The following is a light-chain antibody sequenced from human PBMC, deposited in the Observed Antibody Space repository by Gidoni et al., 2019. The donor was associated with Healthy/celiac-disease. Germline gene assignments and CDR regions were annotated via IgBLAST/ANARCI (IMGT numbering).Light chain of an antibody. CDR2: GKN. V-gene: IGLV3-19*01. J-gene: IGLJ1*01. Sequence: SSELTQDPAVSVALGQTVRITCQGDSLRSYYASWYQQKPGQAPVRVIYGKNNRPSGIPDRFSGSSSGNTASLTITGAQAEDEADYYCNSRDSSGNLYVFGTGTKVTVL. CDR1: SLRSYY. CDR3: NSRDSSGNLYV.